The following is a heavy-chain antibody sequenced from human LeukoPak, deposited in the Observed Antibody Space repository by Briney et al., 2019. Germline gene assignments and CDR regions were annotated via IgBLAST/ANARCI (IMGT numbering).Heavy chain of an antibody. V-gene: IGHV3-23*01. CDR1: GFTFSSSA. D-gene: IGHD6-13*01. Sequence: GGSLRLSCAASGFTFSSSAMSWVRQAPGKGLQWDSTLITRGGSTYYTDSVKGRFTISRDNSKNTLYVQMNSLRAEDTAVYYCAIRTALYTTSWSNFDYWGQGTLVTVSS. CDR2: LITRGGST. J-gene: IGHJ4*02. CDR3: AIRTALYTTSWSNFDY.